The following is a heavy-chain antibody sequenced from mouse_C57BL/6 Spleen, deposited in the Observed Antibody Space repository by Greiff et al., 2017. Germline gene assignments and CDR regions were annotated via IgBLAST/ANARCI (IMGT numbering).Heavy chain of an antibody. Sequence: VQLQQSGPELVKPGASVKISCKASGYTFTDYYMNWVKQSHGKSLEWIGDINPNNGGTSYNQKFKGKATLTVDKSSSTAYMELRSLTCEDSAVYYWAREENYDGTPFAYWGQGTLVTVSA. CDR2: INPNNGGT. V-gene: IGHV1-26*01. D-gene: IGHD2-4*01. J-gene: IGHJ3*01. CDR3: AREENYDGTPFAY. CDR1: GYTFTDYY.